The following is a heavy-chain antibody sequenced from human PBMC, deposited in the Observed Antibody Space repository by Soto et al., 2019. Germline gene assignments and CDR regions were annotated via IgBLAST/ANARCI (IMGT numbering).Heavy chain of an antibody. CDR2: ISSSSSYI. CDR3: ARSNHRYCSGGSCYPGYYYGMDV. D-gene: IGHD2-15*01. Sequence: EVQLVESGGGLVKPGGSLRLSCAASGFTFSSYSMNWVRQAPGKGLEWVSSISSSSSYIYYAVSVKGRFTISRDNAKNSLYLQMNSLRAEDTAVYYCARSNHRYCSGGSCYPGYYYGMDVWGQGTTVTVSS. V-gene: IGHV3-21*01. CDR1: GFTFSSYS. J-gene: IGHJ6*02.